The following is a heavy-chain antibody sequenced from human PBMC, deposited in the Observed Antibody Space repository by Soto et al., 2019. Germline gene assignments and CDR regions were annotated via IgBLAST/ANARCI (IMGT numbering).Heavy chain of an antibody. Sequence: SETLSLTCAVSGSSVSSAYYWGWIRQPPGKGLDWIATIYHDGSTYYNPSLKSRVTISLDMSKNQFSLQVRSVTAADTAVYFCAREAFGQSGTYYGSHHDNWGQGTLVNVSS. J-gene: IGHJ4*02. V-gene: IGHV4-38-2*02. CDR2: IYHDGST. D-gene: IGHD1-26*01. CDR3: AREAFGQSGTYYGSHHDN. CDR1: GSSVSSAYY.